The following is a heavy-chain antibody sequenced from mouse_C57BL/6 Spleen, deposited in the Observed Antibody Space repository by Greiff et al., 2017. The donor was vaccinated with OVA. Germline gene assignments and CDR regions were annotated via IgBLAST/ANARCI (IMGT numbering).Heavy chain of an antibody. CDR1: GYAFSSSW. V-gene: IGHV1-82*01. J-gene: IGHJ3*01. CDR3: ANGPLEAY. CDR2: IYPGDGDT. Sequence: QVQLQQSGPELVKPGASVKISCKASGYAFSSSWMNWVKQRPGKGLEWIGRIYPGDGDTNYNGKFKGKATLTADKSSSTAYMQLSSLTSEDSAVYFCANGPLEAYWGQGTLVTVSA.